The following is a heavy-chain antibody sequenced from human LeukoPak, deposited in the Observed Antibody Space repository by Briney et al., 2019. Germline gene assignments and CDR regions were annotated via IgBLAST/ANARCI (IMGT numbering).Heavy chain of an antibody. CDR3: AREPGTAAGPNTRYYYYYGMDV. CDR2: IKEDGSEK. J-gene: IGHJ6*02. Sequence: GGSLRLSCAASGFTFNNYWMSWVRQARGKGLEWVANIKEDGSEKYYVDSVKGRFTISRDNAKNSVYLQMNSLRAEDTAVYYCAREPGTAAGPNTRYYYYYGMDVWGQGTTVTVSS. D-gene: IGHD6-25*01. V-gene: IGHV3-7*01. CDR1: GFTFNNYW.